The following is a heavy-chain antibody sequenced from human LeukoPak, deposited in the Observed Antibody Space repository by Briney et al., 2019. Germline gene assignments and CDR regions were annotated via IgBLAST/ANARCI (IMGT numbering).Heavy chain of an antibody. D-gene: IGHD6-6*01. CDR2: ISAYNGNA. Sequence: ASVKVSCKASGYTFTSYGISWVRQAPGQGLEWMGWISAYNGNANYAQKLQGRVTMTTDTSTSTAYMELRSLRSDDTAVYYCARGGVAARPLGWFDPWGQGTLVTVSS. V-gene: IGHV1-18*01. CDR3: ARGGVAARPLGWFDP. CDR1: GYTFTSYG. J-gene: IGHJ5*02.